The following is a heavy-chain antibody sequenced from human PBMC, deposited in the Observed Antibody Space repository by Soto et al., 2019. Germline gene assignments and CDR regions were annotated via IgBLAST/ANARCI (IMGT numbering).Heavy chain of an antibody. CDR2: INHIGST. J-gene: IGHJ4*02. D-gene: IGHD5-18*01. Sequence: QVQLQQWGAGLLKPSETLSRTCAVYGGSFSGYYWSWIRQPPGKGLEWIGEINHIGSTNYNPSLKSRVTISVDTSKNQVSLKLGSVTAADTAVYYCASGGIQFPFDYWGQGTLVTVSS. CDR3: ASGGIQFPFDY. CDR1: GGSFSGYY. V-gene: IGHV4-34*01.